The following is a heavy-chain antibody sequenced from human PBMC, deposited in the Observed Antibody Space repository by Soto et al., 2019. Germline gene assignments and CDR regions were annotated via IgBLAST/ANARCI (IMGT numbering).Heavy chain of an antibody. CDR1: GDTFPSYG. J-gene: IGHJ6*03. Sequence: ASVKVSCKASGDTFPSYGISWVRQAPGQGLEWMGWISAYNGNTNYAQKLQGRVTMTTDTSTSTAYMELRSLRSDDTAVYYCARDSWGIAVAGNYYYYYMDVWGKGTTVTVSS. CDR2: ISAYNGNT. V-gene: IGHV1-18*04. CDR3: ARDSWGIAVAGNYYYYYMDV. D-gene: IGHD6-19*01.